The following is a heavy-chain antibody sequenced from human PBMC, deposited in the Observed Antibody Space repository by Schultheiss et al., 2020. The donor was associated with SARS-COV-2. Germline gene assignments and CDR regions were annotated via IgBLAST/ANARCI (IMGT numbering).Heavy chain of an antibody. Sequence: SETLSLTCTVSGGSINSVGYYWSWIRQHPGKGLEWIGYIFYSGSTYYNPSLKSRVTISVDTSKNQFSLKLSSVTAADTAVYYCAREGIAAAYGMDVGAKGPRSPSP. D-gene: IGHD6-13*01. CDR1: GGSINSVGYY. CDR3: AREGIAAAYGMDV. CDR2: IFYSGST. J-gene: IGHJ6*02. V-gene: IGHV4-30-4*08.